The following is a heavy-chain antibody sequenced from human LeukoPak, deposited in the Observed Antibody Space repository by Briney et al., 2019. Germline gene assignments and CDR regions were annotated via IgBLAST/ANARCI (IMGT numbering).Heavy chain of an antibody. Sequence: ASVKVSCKASGPSFTIYYMHWVRQAPGQGLEWMGIINPSGGSTSYAQKFQGRVTMTRDTSTITVDMELSSLTSEDTAFNDCETAMDTGVEYYYYYYMDVWGKGTTVTVSS. CDR1: GPSFTIYY. J-gene: IGHJ6*03. CDR3: ETAMDTGVEYYYYYYMDV. V-gene: IGHV1-46*01. D-gene: IGHD5-18*01. CDR2: INPSGGST.